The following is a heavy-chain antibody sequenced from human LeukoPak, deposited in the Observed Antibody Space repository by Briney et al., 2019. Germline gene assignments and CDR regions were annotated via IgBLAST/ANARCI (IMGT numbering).Heavy chain of an antibody. V-gene: IGHV3-30*02. CDR2: IRNDGTTK. Sequence: PGGSLRLSCAASGFTFSSYGIHWVRQAPGKGLEWVAFIRNDGTTKYYTDSVKGRFTISRDNSKNTLYLQMNSLRAEDTAVYYCAKVQPDVGATAWFFDYWGQGTLVTVSS. D-gene: IGHD1-26*01. CDR1: GFTFSSYG. J-gene: IGHJ4*02. CDR3: AKVQPDVGATAWFFDY.